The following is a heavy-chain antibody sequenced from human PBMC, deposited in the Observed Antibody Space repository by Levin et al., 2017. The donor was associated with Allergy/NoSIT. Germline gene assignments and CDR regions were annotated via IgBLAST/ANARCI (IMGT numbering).Heavy chain of an antibody. CDR1: GGTFSSYA. CDR2: IIPIFGTA. V-gene: IGHV1-69*13. CDR3: ARGDIVATIKYGMDV. D-gene: IGHD5-12*01. J-gene: IGHJ6*02. Sequence: ASVKVSCKASGGTFSSYAISWVRQAPGQGLEWMGGIIPIFGTANYAQKFQGRVTITADESTSTAYMELSSLRSEDTAVYYCARGDIVATIKYGMDVWGQGTTVTVSS.